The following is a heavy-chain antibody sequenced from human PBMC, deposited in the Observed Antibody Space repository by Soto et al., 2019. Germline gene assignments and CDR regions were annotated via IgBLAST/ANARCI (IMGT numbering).Heavy chain of an antibody. CDR3: ASEGELRYYYYGMDV. J-gene: IGHJ6*02. D-gene: IGHD1-7*01. V-gene: IGHV1-3*01. CDR2: INAGNGNT. Sequence: GASVKVSCKASGYTFTSYAMHWVRQAPGQRLEWMGWINAGNGNTKYSQKFQGRVTITRDTSASTAYMELSSLRSEDTAVYYCASEGELRYYYYGMDVWAKGPRSPSP. CDR1: GYTFTSYA.